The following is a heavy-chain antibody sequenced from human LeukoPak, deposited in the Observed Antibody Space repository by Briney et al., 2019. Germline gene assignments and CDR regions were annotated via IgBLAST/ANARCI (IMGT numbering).Heavy chain of an antibody. CDR1: GGSISSYY. Sequence: SETLSLTCTVSGGSISSYYWSWIRQPPGKGLEWIGYIYYSGSTNYNPSLKSRVTILVETSKNQFSLKLSSVTAADTAVYYCARTHTPGYYYYYMDVWGKGTTVTVSS. D-gene: IGHD2-15*01. CDR3: ARTHTPGYYYYYMDV. V-gene: IGHV4-59*01. CDR2: IYYSGST. J-gene: IGHJ6*03.